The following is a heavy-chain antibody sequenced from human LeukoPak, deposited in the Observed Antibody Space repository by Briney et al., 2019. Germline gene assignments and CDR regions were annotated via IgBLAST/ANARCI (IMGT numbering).Heavy chain of an antibody. CDR3: AKDMMGYWY. CDR1: GFTFDDYA. CDR2: ISWNSGSI. Sequence: GGSLRLSCAASGFTFDDYAIHWVRQAPGKGLEWVSGISWNSGSIGYADSVKGRFTISRDNAKNSLYLQMNSLRAEDTALYYCAKDMMGYWYWGQGTLVTVSS. J-gene: IGHJ4*02. V-gene: IGHV3-9*01. D-gene: IGHD2-8*02.